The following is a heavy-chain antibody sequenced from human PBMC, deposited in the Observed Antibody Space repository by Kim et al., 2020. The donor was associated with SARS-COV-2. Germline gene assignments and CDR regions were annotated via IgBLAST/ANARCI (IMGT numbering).Heavy chain of an antibody. Sequence: GESLKISCKGSGYSFTSYWIGWVRQMPGKGLEWMGIIYPGDSDTRYSPSFQGQVTISADKSISTAYLQWSSLKASDTAMYYCARLIPEPAGIAAAANWFDPWGQGTLVTVSS. V-gene: IGHV5-51*01. CDR1: GYSFTSYW. D-gene: IGHD6-13*01. CDR3: ARLIPEPAGIAAAANWFDP. J-gene: IGHJ5*02. CDR2: IYPGDSDT.